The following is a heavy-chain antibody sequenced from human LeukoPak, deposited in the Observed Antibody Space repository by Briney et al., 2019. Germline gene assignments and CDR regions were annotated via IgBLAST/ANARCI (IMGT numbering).Heavy chain of an antibody. J-gene: IGHJ4*02. D-gene: IGHD5-24*01. V-gene: IGHV3-21*01. CDR1: GFTFSNYA. Sequence: GGSLRLSCAASGFTFSNYAVNWVRQAPGKGLEWVSSISSSSSYIYYADSVKGRFTISRDNAKNSLYLQMNSLRAEDTAVYYCARDAEMATIATRFDYWGQGTLVTVSS. CDR2: ISSSSSYI. CDR3: ARDAEMATIATRFDY.